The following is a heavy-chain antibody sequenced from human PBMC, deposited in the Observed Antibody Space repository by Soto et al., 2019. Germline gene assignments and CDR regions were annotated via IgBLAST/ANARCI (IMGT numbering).Heavy chain of an antibody. D-gene: IGHD3-9*01. CDR1: GGSISSYY. CDR2: IYYSGST. V-gene: IGHV4-59*01. J-gene: IGHJ6*02. CDR3: ARTRYYDILTGHIAYGMDV. Sequence: SETLSLTCTVSGGSISSYYWSWIRQPPGKGLEWIGYIYYSGSTNYNPSLKSRVTISVDTSKNQFSLKLSSVTAADTAVYYCARTRYYDILTGHIAYGMDVWGQGTTVTVSS.